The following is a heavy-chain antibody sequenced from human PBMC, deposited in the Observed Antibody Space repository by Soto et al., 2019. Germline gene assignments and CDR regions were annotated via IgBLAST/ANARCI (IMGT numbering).Heavy chain of an antibody. CDR1: GFSFTNYA. V-gene: IGHV3-23*01. CDR2: IGASGGST. J-gene: IGHJ4*02. Sequence: PGGSLRLSCAASGFSFTNYARGWVRQAPGKGLEWVSGIGASGGSTYYADSVKGRFTISRDNSKTALYLQMNSLRAEDTAVYYGAKGALWDLFEYWGQGTLVTVSS. CDR3: AKGALWDLFEY. D-gene: IGHD1-26*01.